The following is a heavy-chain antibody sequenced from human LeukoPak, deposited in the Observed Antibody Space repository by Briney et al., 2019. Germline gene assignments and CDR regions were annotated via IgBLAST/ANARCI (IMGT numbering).Heavy chain of an antibody. CDR2: INHSGST. Sequence: SETLSLTCAVYGGSFSGYYWSWIRQPPGKGLEGIGEINHSGSTNYNPSLKSRVIISVDTSKNQFSLKLSSVTAADTAVYYCARGFPDYVWGSYRRNWFDPWGQGTLVTVSS. V-gene: IGHV4-34*01. CDR1: GGSFSGYY. CDR3: ARGFPDYVWGSYRRNWFDP. D-gene: IGHD3-16*02. J-gene: IGHJ5*02.